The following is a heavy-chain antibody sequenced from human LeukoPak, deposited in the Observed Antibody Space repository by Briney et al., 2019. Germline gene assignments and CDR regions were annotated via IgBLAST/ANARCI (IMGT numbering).Heavy chain of an antibody. CDR3: ARDDYSSGWYCAY. V-gene: IGHV3-30*02. CDR2: IAHDRNNK. D-gene: IGHD6-19*01. CDR1: GFSFSNYG. J-gene: IGHJ4*02. Sequence: GGSLRLSCAASGFSFSNYGMHWVRQAPGKGLEWVAFIAHDRNNKYYADSVKGRFTISRDNSKNTLYLQMNSLRAEDTAVYYCARDDYSSGWYCAYWGQGALVTVS.